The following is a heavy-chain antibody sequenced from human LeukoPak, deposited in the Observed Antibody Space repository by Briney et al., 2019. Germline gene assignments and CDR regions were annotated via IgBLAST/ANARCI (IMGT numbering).Heavy chain of an antibody. Sequence: ASVNVSCKASGYTFVAYGISWVRQAPGQGLEWMGWISCSDGETNYAQKFQGRVTMTTDTSTSTVFMELRSLKSDDTAVYYCARNWNDVENYNYWGQGTLVTVSS. V-gene: IGHV1-18*01. CDR1: GYTFVAYG. D-gene: IGHD1-1*01. J-gene: IGHJ4*02. CDR3: ARNWNDVENYNY. CDR2: ISCSDGET.